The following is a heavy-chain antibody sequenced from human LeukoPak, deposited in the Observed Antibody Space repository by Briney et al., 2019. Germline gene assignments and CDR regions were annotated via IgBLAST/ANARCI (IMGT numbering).Heavy chain of an antibody. Sequence: GKSLKISCKGSGYSFTSYWIGWVRQMPGKGLEWMGIIYPGHSDTRYSPSFQGQVTISADKSISTAYLQWSSLKASDTAMYYCARFNSYGPNWFDPWGQGTLVTVSS. CDR2: IYPGHSDT. CDR1: GYSFTSYW. V-gene: IGHV5-51*01. D-gene: IGHD5-18*01. J-gene: IGHJ5*02. CDR3: ARFNSYGPNWFDP.